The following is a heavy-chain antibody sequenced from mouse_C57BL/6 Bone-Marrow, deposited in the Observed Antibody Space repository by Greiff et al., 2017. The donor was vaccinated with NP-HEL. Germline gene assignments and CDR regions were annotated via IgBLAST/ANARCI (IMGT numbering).Heavy chain of an antibody. D-gene: IGHD2-5*01. V-gene: IGHV1-54*01. Sequence: VQLQQSGAELVRPGTSVKVSCKASGYAFTNYLIEWVKQRPGQGLEWIGVINPGSGGTNYNEKFKGKATLTADKSSSTAYMQLSSLTSEDSAVYFCAKRDSNYGYAMDYWGQGTSVTVSS. J-gene: IGHJ4*01. CDR3: AKRDSNYGYAMDY. CDR1: GYAFTNYL. CDR2: INPGSGGT.